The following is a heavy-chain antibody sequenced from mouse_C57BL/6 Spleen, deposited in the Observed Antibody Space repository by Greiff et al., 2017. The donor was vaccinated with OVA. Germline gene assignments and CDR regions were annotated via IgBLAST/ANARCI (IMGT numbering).Heavy chain of an antibody. J-gene: IGHJ2*01. V-gene: IGHV5-6*01. CDR2: ISSGGSYT. CDR1: GFTFSSYG. Sequence: VQLKESGGDLVKPGGSLKLSCAASGFTFSSYGMSWVRQTPDKRLEWVATISSGGSYTYYPDSVKGRFTISRDNAKNTLYLQMSSLKSEDTAMYYCARHGGPYFDYWGQGTTLTVSS. CDR3: ARHGGPYFDY. D-gene: IGHD1-1*02.